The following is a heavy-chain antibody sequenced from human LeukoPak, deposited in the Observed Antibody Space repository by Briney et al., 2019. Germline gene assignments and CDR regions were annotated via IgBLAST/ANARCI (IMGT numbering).Heavy chain of an antibody. J-gene: IGHJ4*02. Sequence: PGGSLRLSCAASGFTFDDYGMSWVRQAPGKGLEWVSGVNWNGGSTGYADSVKGRFTISRDNAKNSLYLQMNSLRAEDTAFYYCASTIAPEGRDYWGRGTQVTVFS. CDR2: VNWNGGST. V-gene: IGHV3-20*04. D-gene: IGHD6-13*01. CDR3: ASTIAPEGRDY. CDR1: GFTFDDYG.